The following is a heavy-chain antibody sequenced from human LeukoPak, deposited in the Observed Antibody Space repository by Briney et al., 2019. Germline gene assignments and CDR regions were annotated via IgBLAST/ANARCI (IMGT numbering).Heavy chain of an antibody. V-gene: IGHV1-46*01. J-gene: IGHJ4*02. CDR2: INPSGGST. Sequence: ASVTVSCKASGYTFTSYYMHWVRQAPGQGLEWMGIINPSGGSTSYAQKFQGRVTMTRDTSTSTVYMELSSLRSEDTAVYYCARDPGSGIVGAPLDYWGQGTLVTVSS. D-gene: IGHD1-26*01. CDR1: GYTFTSYY. CDR3: ARDPGSGIVGAPLDY.